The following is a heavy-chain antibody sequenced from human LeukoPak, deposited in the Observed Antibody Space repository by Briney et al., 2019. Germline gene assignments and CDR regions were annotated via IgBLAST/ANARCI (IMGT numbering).Heavy chain of an antibody. Sequence: SETLSLTCTVSGGSISSSSYYWGWIRQPPGKGLEWIGSIYYSGSTYYNPSLKSRVTISVDTSKNQFSLRLNSVSAADTAVYYCARGGYFDSSGYPNPLDSWGQGTLVTVSA. CDR3: ARGGYFDSSGYPNPLDS. D-gene: IGHD3-22*01. CDR2: IYYSGST. CDR1: GGSISSSSYY. J-gene: IGHJ4*02. V-gene: IGHV4-39*07.